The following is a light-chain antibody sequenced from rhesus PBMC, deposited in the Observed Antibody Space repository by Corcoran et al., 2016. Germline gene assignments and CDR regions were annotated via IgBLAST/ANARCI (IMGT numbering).Light chain of an antibody. J-gene: IGKJ4*01. CDR2: GAS. CDR3: QQYSNWPHA. CDR1: QSVSST. Sequence: EIVLTQSPATLSLSPGERATLSCRASQSVSSTLAWYQQKPGQVPRLLIYGASNRATGIPDRFSGCGSGTDCTLTISSLEPEDFAVYYCQQYSNWPHAFGGGTKVEIK. V-gene: IGKV3-42*03.